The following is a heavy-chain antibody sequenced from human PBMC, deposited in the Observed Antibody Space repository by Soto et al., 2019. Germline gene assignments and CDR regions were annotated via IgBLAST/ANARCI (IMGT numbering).Heavy chain of an antibody. Sequence: GGSLRLSCAASGFTFSRYWMNWVRQAPGKGLEWVANIKQDGTEKNYVDSVKGRFTISRDNARNSLYLQMDSLGAEDTAVYFCARGDTPMITGMDSFDIWGQGTMVTVSS. D-gene: IGHD5-18*01. CDR1: GFTFSRYW. CDR3: ARGDTPMITGMDSFDI. V-gene: IGHV3-7*01. J-gene: IGHJ3*02. CDR2: IKQDGTEK.